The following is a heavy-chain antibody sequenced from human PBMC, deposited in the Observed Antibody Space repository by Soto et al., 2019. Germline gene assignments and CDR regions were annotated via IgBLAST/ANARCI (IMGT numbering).Heavy chain of an antibody. CDR3: ARGQVVAAQH. CDR1: GGSISSGGYS. CDR2: IYHSGST. J-gene: IGHJ4*02. Sequence: QLQLQESGSGLVKPSQTLSLTCAVSGGSISSGGYSWSWIRQPPGKGLEWIGYIYHSGSTYYNPSLQGRVTLSVDRSKNQFSLKLSSVTAADTAVYYCARGQVVAAQHWGQGTRVPVSS. V-gene: IGHV4-30-2*01. D-gene: IGHD2-15*01.